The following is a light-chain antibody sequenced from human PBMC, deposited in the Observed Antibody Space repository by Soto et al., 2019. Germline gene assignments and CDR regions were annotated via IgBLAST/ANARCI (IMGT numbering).Light chain of an antibody. J-gene: IGKJ5*01. CDR1: QSISTN. V-gene: IGKV3-11*01. Sequence: EIVMTQSPATLSVSPGERATLSCRASQSISTNLAWYQQKPGQAPRLLIFDSSNRATGIPARFSGSGYGTDFTLSISSLEPEDFAVYYCQQRLSWPITFGQGTRLEI. CDR3: QQRLSWPIT. CDR2: DSS.